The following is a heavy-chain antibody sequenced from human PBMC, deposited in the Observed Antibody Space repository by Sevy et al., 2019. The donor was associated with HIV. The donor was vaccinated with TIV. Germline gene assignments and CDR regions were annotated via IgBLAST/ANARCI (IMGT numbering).Heavy chain of an antibody. D-gene: IGHD6-6*01. CDR1: DDSISSGYY. CDR2: IDHTGST. CDR3: ARRTIAARPRDY. V-gene: IGHV4-38-2*02. Sequence: SETLSLTCTVSDDSISSGYYWGWIRQPPGKGLEGFGSIDHTGSTYYNPSLKSRVIISVDTSKNQFSLKLSSVTAADTAVYYCARRTIAARPRDYWGQGTLVTVSS. J-gene: IGHJ4*02.